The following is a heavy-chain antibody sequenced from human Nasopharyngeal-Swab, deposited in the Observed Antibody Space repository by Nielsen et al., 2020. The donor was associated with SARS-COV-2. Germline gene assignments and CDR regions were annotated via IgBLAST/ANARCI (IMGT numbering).Heavy chain of an antibody. V-gene: IGHV3-49*04. CDR3: TRETRIAVAGTLLYYYYYYMDV. Sequence: GESLKISCTASGFTFGDYAMSWVRQAPGKGLEWVGFIRSKAYGGTTEYAASVKGRFTISGDDSKSIAYLQMNSLKTEDTAVYYCTRETRIAVAGTLLYYYYYYMDVWGKGTTVTVSS. CDR1: GFTFGDYA. D-gene: IGHD6-19*01. J-gene: IGHJ6*03. CDR2: IRSKAYGGTT.